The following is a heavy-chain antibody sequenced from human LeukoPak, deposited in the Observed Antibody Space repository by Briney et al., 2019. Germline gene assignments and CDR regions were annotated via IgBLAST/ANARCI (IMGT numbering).Heavy chain of an antibody. D-gene: IGHD3-9*01. Sequence: SETLSLTCSVSGGSLSSYYWSWIRQPPGKGLEWVGFVSNGGTTNYNPSLRSRVTISLDTSKSQFSLTLSSATAADTAVFYCARHASSRLDDWFDPWGQGILVTVSS. CDR1: GGSLSSYY. CDR3: ARHASSRLDDWFDP. J-gene: IGHJ5*02. CDR2: VSNGGTT. V-gene: IGHV4-59*08.